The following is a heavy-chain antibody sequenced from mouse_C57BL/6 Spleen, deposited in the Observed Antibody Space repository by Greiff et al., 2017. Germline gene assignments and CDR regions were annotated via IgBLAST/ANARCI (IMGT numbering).Heavy chain of an antibody. D-gene: IGHD1-1*01. CDR2: IDPETGGT. CDR3: TRRTTVVATDYFDY. Sequence: VKVVESGAELVRPGASVTLSCKASGYTFTDYEMHWVKQTPVHGLEWIGAIDPETGGTAYNQKFKGKAILTADKSSSTAYMELRSLTSEDSAVYYCTRRTTVVATDYFDYWGQGTTLTVSS. J-gene: IGHJ2*01. V-gene: IGHV1-15*01. CDR1: GYTFTDYE.